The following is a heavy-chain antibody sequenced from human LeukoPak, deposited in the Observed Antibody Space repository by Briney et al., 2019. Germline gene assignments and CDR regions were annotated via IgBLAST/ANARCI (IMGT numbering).Heavy chain of an antibody. CDR2: NNFSSSYI. J-gene: IGHJ6*02. V-gene: IGHV3-21*01. CDR3: ARESARGIYGLDV. CDR1: GFTFSSYS. D-gene: IGHD3-16*01. Sequence: GGSLRLSCAASGFTFSSYSMNWVRQAPGKGLEWVSCNNFSSSYIYYADSVKGRFTVSRDNAKNSLYLQMNSLGAEDTAVYYCARESARGIYGLDVWGQGTTVTVSS.